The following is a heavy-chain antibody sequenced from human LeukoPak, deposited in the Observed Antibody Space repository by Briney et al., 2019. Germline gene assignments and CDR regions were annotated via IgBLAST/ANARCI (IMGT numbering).Heavy chain of an antibody. J-gene: IGHJ4*02. V-gene: IGHV4-4*07. CDR2: IYTSGST. CDR3: AGPPPYYYDSSGYSFGY. Sequence: PSETLSLTCTVSGGSISSYYWSWIRQPAGKGLEWIGRIYTSGSTNYNPSLKSRVTISVDTSKNQFSLKLSSVTAADTAVYYCAGPPPYYYDSSGYSFGYWGQGTLVTVSS. CDR1: GGSISSYY. D-gene: IGHD3-22*01.